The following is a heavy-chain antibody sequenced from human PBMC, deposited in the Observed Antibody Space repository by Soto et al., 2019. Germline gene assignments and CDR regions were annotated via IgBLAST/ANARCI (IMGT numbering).Heavy chain of an antibody. CDR2: IYYSGTT. V-gene: IGHV4-61*01. Sequence: PSETLSLTCTVSGGSVSSGSYYWTWIRQPPGKGLEWLGYIYYSGTTNYNPPLKSRITISVDTSGNQFSLKLSSVTAADTAVYFCARKYCTNTACQAHGIDVWGQGTTVTVYS. D-gene: IGHD5-18*01. CDR1: GGSVSSGSYY. CDR3: ARKYCTNTACQAHGIDV. J-gene: IGHJ6*02.